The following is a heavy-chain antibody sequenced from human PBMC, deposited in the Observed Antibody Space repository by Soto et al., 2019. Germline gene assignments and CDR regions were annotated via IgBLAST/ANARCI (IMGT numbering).Heavy chain of an antibody. CDR1: NGSISSGVYS. J-gene: IGHJ6*02. D-gene: IGHD3-16*01. CDR3: ARAPPGPAPRWGV. CDR2: IYPTGTT. Sequence: SETLSLTCTVSNGSISSGVYSWSWIRQTPGKGLEWIGYIYPTGTTYYNPSLKNRATLSIDTSQNQFSLQLTSVTAADTAVYYCARAPPGPAPRWGVWGHGTTVTVSS. V-gene: IGHV4-30-2*01.